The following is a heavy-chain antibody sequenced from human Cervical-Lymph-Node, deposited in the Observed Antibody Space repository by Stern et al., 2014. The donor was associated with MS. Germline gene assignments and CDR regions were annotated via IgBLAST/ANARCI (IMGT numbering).Heavy chain of an antibody. CDR1: GFTFSSYG. Sequence: VQLVESGGGVVQPGRSLRLTCKVSGFTFSSYGMRWVRQDPGKGLEWVSVISYDGSDTYYAESVKGRFTISRDNSKNTLYLEMRSLRPEDTAVYYCVKRGITEVRGVRLGDYWGPGTLVIVSS. D-gene: IGHD3-10*01. CDR3: VKRGITEVRGVRLGDY. J-gene: IGHJ4*02. CDR2: ISYDGSDT. V-gene: IGHV3-30*18.